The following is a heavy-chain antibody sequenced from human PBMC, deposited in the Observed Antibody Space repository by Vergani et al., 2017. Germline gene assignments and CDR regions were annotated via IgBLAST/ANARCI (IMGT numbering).Heavy chain of an antibody. J-gene: IGHJ5*02. D-gene: IGHD3-3*01. CDR1: GFTFNEYW. CDR3: ARARKFRFGVVWENWFDT. Sequence: EVELVESGGGLVQPGGSLRLSCAASGFTFNEYWMHWVRQVPGKGLVWVSGMNGDGDTISYADSVKGRFTISRDNAKNTLFLQINSLRAEDTAFYYCARARKFRFGVVWENWFDTWGQGTLVTVSS. V-gene: IGHV3-74*01. CDR2: MNGDGDTI.